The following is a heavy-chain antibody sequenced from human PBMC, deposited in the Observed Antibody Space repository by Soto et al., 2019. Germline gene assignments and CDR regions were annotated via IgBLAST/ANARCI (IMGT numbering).Heavy chain of an antibody. CDR1: GFTFSSYG. Sequence: GGSLRLSCAASGFTFSSYGMHWVRQAPGKGLEWVAVIWYDGSNKYYADSVKGRFTISRDNSKNTLYLQMNSLRAEDTAVYYCARKSKYPPRKEYYYYGMDVWGQGTKVTVSS. J-gene: IGHJ6*02. CDR3: ARKSKYPPRKEYYYYGMDV. V-gene: IGHV3-33*01. D-gene: IGHD2-2*02. CDR2: IWYDGSNK.